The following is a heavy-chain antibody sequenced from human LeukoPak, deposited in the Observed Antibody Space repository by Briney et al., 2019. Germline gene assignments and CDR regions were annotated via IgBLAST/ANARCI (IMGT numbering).Heavy chain of an antibody. CDR2: IYYSGST. J-gene: IGHJ3*02. V-gene: IGHV4-59*01. CDR3: ARDGFGELLGAFDI. D-gene: IGHD3-10*01. CDR1: GFTFSDYY. Sequence: GSLRLSCAASGFTFSDYYMSWIRQPPGKGLEWIGYIYYSGSTNYNPSLKSRVTMSVDTSKNQFSLKLSSVTAADTAVYYCARDGFGELLGAFDIWGQGTMVTVSS.